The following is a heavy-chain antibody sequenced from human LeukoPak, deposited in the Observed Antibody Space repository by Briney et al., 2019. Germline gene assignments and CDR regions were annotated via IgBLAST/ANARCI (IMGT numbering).Heavy chain of an antibody. J-gene: IGHJ4*02. CDR3: AREREGDFDY. D-gene: IGHD5-24*01. CDR2: IYYSGST. V-gene: IGHV4-59*01. CDR1: GGSISSYY. Sequence: SETLSLTCTVSGGSISSYYWSWIRQPPGKGLEWIGYIYYSGSTNYNPSLKSRVTISEDTSKNQFSLKLSSVTAADTAVYYCAREREGDFDYWGQGTLVTVSS.